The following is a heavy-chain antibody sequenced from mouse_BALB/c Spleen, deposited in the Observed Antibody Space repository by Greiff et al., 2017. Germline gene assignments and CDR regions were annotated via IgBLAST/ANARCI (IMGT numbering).Heavy chain of an antibody. V-gene: IGHV14-4*02. CDR3: NAPWGYYGSSYFDY. J-gene: IGHJ2*01. D-gene: IGHD1-1*01. Sequence: EVQLQQSGAELVRSGASVKLSCTASGFNIKDYYMHWVKQRPEQGLEWIGWIDPENGDTEYAPKFQGKATMTADTSSNTAYLQLSSLTSEDTAVYYCNAPWGYYGSSYFDYWGQGTTLTVSS. CDR2: IDPENGDT. CDR1: GFNIKDYY.